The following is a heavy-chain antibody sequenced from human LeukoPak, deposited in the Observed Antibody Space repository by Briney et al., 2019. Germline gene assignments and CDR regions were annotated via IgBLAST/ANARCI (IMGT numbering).Heavy chain of an antibody. CDR2: VSSGSIYI. D-gene: IGHD3-22*01. Sequence: PGGSLRLSCAASGFTFSSYNMNWVRQSPGKGLQWVSSVSSGSIYIYYADSVKGRFTISRDNAKNLVYLQMNSLRAEDTAVYYCARGDYYYDSYYGYWGQGTLVTVSS. V-gene: IGHV3-21*01. CDR3: ARGDYYYDSYYGY. J-gene: IGHJ4*02. CDR1: GFTFSSYN.